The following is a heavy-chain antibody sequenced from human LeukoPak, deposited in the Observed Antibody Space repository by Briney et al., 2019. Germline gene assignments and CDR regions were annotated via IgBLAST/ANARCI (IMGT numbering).Heavy chain of an antibody. Sequence: SETLSLTCTVSGGSISSYYWSWIRQPPGKGLEWIGYIYATGSTNYNPSLKSRVTISVDTSKNQFPLNLRSATAADTAVYYCARHGSVRSPLGPWGQGTLVTVSS. V-gene: IGHV4-4*09. J-gene: IGHJ5*02. D-gene: IGHD3-10*01. CDR3: ARHGSVRSPLGP. CDR1: GGSISSYY. CDR2: IYATGST.